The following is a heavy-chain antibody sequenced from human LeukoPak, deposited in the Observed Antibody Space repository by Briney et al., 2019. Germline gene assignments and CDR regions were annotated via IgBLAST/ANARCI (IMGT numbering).Heavy chain of an antibody. V-gene: IGHV1-2*02. Sequence: ASVKVSCKASRYTFTGYYMHWVRQAPGQGLEWMGWINPNSGGTNYAQKFQGRVTMTRATSISTAYMELSRLRSDDTAVYYCARRCRSTSCPFDDWGQGALVTVSS. CDR1: RYTFTGYY. CDR3: ARRCRSTSCPFDD. CDR2: INPNSGGT. J-gene: IGHJ4*02. D-gene: IGHD2-2*01.